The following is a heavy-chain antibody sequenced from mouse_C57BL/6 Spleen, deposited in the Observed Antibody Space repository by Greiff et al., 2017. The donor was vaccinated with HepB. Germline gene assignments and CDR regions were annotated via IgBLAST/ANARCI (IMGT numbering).Heavy chain of an antibody. CDR2: IYPGSGST. Sequence: QVQLQQSGAELVKPGASVKMSCKASGYTFTSYWITWVKQRPGQGLEWIGDIYPGSGSTNYNEKFKSKATLTVDTSSSTAYMQLSSLTSEDSAVYYCARLLGGSSSAWFAYWGQGTLVTVSA. D-gene: IGHD1-1*01. V-gene: IGHV1-55*01. J-gene: IGHJ3*01. CDR1: GYTFTSYW. CDR3: ARLLGGSSSAWFAY.